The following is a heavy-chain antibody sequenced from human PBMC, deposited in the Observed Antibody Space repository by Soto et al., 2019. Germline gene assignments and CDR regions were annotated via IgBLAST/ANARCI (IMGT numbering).Heavy chain of an antibody. CDR2: ISGSGGSA. CDR3: ANSGNWNLPFDY. D-gene: IGHD1-1*01. Sequence: PGGSLRLSCAASGFPFSSYAMSWVRQAPGKGLEWVSAISGSGGSAYYADSVKGRFTISRDNSKNTLYLQMNSLRAEDTAVYYCANSGNWNLPFDYWGQGTLVTVSS. V-gene: IGHV3-23*01. CDR1: GFPFSSYA. J-gene: IGHJ4*02.